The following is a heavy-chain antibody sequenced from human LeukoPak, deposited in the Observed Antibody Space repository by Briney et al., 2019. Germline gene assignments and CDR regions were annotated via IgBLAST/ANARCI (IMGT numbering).Heavy chain of an antibody. J-gene: IGHJ2*01. CDR3: ARAPCSSTSCRGGWYFDL. Sequence: SETLSLTCTVSGGSISSGDYYWSWIRQPPGKGLEWIGYIYYSGSTYYNPSLKSRVTISVDTSKNQFSLKLSSVTAADTAVYYCARAPCSSTSCRGGWYFDLWGRGTLVTVSS. CDR2: IYYSGST. V-gene: IGHV4-30-4*08. D-gene: IGHD2-2*01. CDR1: GGSISSGDYY.